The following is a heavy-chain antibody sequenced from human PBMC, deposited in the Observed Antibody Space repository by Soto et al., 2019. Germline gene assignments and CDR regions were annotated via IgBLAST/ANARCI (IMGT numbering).Heavy chain of an antibody. V-gene: IGHV4-34*01. CDR1: GGSFIDYS. Sequence: QVPLQQWGAGRLKPSETLSLTCAVYGGSFIDYSWGWIRQSPGTGLEWIGEINHSGSANYNPSLKSRVTISVDTSKNQFSLKFYSVTAADAAVYYCARVSDYWSQGTLVTVSS. CDR2: INHSGSA. CDR3: ARVSDY. J-gene: IGHJ4*02.